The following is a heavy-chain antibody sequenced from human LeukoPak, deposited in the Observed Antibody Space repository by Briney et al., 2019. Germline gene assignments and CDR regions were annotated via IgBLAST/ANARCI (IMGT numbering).Heavy chain of an antibody. J-gene: IGHJ4*02. D-gene: IGHD3-22*01. CDR1: GFTFSDHY. V-gene: IGHV3-72*01. Sequence: GGSLRLSCVASGFTFSDHYMDWVRQAPGKGLEWVGRTRNKANSYTTAYAASVKGRFIISRDDSQNSLYLQMNSLKTEDTAVYYCATAFYDSRGYYFDSWGQGTLVTVSS. CDR3: ATAFYDSRGYYFDS. CDR2: TRNKANSYTT.